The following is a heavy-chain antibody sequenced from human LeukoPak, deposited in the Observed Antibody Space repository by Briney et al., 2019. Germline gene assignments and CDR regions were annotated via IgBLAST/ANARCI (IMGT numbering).Heavy chain of an antibody. V-gene: IGHV4-4*02. CDR1: GGSISSSNW. D-gene: IGHD2-2*01. CDR3: ARVSFYCSSTSCYAYYYYYYMDV. J-gene: IGHJ6*03. CDR2: IYHSGST. Sequence: SGTLSLTCAVSGGSISSSNWWSWVRQPPGKGLEWIGEIYHSGSTNYNPSLKSRVTISVDKSKNQFSLKLSSVTAADTAVYYCARVSFYCSSTSCYAYYYYYYMDVWGKGTTVTVSS.